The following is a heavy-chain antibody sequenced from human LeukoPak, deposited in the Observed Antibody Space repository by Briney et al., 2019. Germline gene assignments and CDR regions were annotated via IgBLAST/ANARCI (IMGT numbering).Heavy chain of an antibody. CDR3: ARGGTDYDYVWGSFHFDY. V-gene: IGHV1-3*01. CDR1: GYTFSSFT. CDR2: ISAGNGNT. D-gene: IGHD3-16*01. Sequence: ASVKLSCKASGYTFSSFTMHWLRQAPGQRLEWMGWISAGNGNTKYSQRFQGRVTITRDTSASTAYMELTSLRSGDTAVYYCARGGTDYDYVWGSFHFDYWGQGTLVTVSS. J-gene: IGHJ4*02.